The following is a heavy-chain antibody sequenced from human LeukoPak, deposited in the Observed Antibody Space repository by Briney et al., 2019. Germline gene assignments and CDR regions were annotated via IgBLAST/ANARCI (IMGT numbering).Heavy chain of an antibody. J-gene: IGHJ4*02. D-gene: IGHD2-2*01. CDR3: ARGRCSSTSCYALFY. CDR2: IIPIFGTA. Sequence: SVKVSCKASGGTFSSYAISWVRRAPGQGLEWMGGIIPIFGTANYAQKFQGRVTITTDESTSTAYMELSSLRSEDTAVYYCARGRCSSTSCYALFYWGQGTLVTVSS. V-gene: IGHV1-69*05. CDR1: GGTFSSYA.